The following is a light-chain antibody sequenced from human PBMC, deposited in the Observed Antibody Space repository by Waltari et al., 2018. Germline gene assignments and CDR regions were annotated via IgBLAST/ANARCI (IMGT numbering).Light chain of an antibody. J-gene: IGLJ3*02. CDR2: DVR. CDR1: TYDIGYYDY. V-gene: IGLV2-14*03. Sequence: QSALTQPASVSGSPGQSITISCTGPTYDIGYYDYVSVYQQHLGRAPKLIIYDVRARPWGVSDRFSGSKSGNTASLIISGLQADDEADYYCSSHTTRSTWVFGGGTKLTVL. CDR3: SSHTTRSTWV.